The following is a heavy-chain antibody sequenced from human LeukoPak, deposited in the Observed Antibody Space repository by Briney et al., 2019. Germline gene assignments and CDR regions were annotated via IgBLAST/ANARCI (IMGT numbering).Heavy chain of an antibody. D-gene: IGHD2-2*01. CDR2: ISSSSSYI. CDR1: GFTFSSYS. CDR3: AKANIVVVPAADNWFDP. J-gene: IGHJ5*02. V-gene: IGHV3-21*04. Sequence: GGSLRLSCAASGFTFSSYSMNWVRQAPGKGLEWVSSISSSSSYIYYADSVKGRFTISRDNSKNTLYLQMNSLRAEDTAVYYCAKANIVVVPAADNWFDPWGQGTLVTVSS.